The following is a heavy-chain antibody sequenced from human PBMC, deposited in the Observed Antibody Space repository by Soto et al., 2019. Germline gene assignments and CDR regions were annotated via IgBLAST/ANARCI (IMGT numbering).Heavy chain of an antibody. D-gene: IGHD1-1*01. J-gene: IGHJ6*02. Sequence: SETLSLTCAVNGGSLSGYYWSWIRQSPGKGLEWIGEINHRGSSDYNPSLKSRVTLSIDASMNHVTLELTSVTAADTAVYYCARYEPRNPLYGVDVWGQGTAVTVSS. CDR3: ARYEPRNPLYGVDV. CDR2: INHRGSS. CDR1: GGSLSGYY. V-gene: IGHV4-34*01.